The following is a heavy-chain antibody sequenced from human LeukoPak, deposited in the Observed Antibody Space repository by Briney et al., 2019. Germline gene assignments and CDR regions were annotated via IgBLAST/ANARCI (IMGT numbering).Heavy chain of an antibody. CDR1: GYTFTSFY. CDR2: VNPSGGST. Sequence: GASVKVSCKASGYTFTSFYMHWVRQAPGQGLEWMGIVNPSGGSTSYAQKFQGRVTMTRDTSTSTVYMELSSLRSEDTAVYYCARSLTSTMIVVVIPYGAFDIWGQGTMVTVS. D-gene: IGHD3-22*01. V-gene: IGHV1-46*01. J-gene: IGHJ3*02. CDR3: ARSLTSTMIVVVIPYGAFDI.